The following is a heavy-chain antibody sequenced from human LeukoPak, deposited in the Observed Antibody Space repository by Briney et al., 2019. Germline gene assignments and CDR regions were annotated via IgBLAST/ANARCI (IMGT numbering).Heavy chain of an antibody. D-gene: IGHD1-1*01. J-gene: IGHJ4*02. V-gene: IGHV3-23*01. CDR1: GFTFSSYA. Sequence: SGGSLRLSCAASGFTFSSYAMVWVRQAPGKALEWFSAINGSGGSTYYADSVKGRFTISRDNSKNTLYLQMNSLRAEDTAVYYCAKYGVSGPPFDYWGQGTLVTVSS. CDR3: AKYGVSGPPFDY. CDR2: INGSGGST.